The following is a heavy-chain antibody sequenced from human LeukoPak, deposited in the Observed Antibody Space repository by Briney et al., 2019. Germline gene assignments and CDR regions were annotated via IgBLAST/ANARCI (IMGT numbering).Heavy chain of an antibody. V-gene: IGHV3-30-3*01. CDR1: GFTFSSYA. CDR3: ARVPYADV. Sequence: GGSLRLSCAASGFTFSSYAMHWVRQAPDKGLEWVAVISYDGSNKYYADSVKGRFTISRDNSKNTLYLQMNSLRAEDTAVYYCARVPYADVWGQGTTVTVSS. J-gene: IGHJ6*02. CDR2: ISYDGSNK.